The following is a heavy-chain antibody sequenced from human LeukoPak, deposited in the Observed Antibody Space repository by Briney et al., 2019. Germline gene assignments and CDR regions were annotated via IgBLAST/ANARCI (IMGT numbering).Heavy chain of an antibody. Sequence: GGSLRLSCAASGFTFTDYSMTWVRQAPGKGLEWVSVLYSDGNTKYADSVQGRFTISRDNSKNTLYLEMNSLSPDDTAVYYCARGVEPLAANTLAYWGQGTLVTVSS. CDR3: ARGVEPLAANTLAY. CDR2: LYSDGNT. CDR1: GFTFTDYS. J-gene: IGHJ4*02. V-gene: IGHV3-53*01. D-gene: IGHD1-14*01.